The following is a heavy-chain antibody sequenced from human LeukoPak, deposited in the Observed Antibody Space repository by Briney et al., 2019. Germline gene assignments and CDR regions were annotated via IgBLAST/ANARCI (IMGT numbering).Heavy chain of an antibody. V-gene: IGHV1-46*01. Sequence: ASAKVSCKASGYTFTTYYMHWVRQAPGQGLEWMGIINPSGGNTTYAQKFQGRVTMTRDTSTSTIYMELSSLRSDDTAVYYCARDVDIVVVPAASTFDYWGQGTLVTVSS. CDR1: GYTFTTYY. CDR2: INPSGGNT. CDR3: ARDVDIVVVPAASTFDY. J-gene: IGHJ4*02. D-gene: IGHD2-2*01.